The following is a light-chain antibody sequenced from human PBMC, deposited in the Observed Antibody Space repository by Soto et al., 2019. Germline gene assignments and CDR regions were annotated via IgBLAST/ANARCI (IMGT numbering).Light chain of an antibody. V-gene: IGLV2-14*01. CDR1: RSDVGAYNY. Sequence: QSALTQPASVSGSPGQSIAISCTGTRSDVGAYNYVSWYQQHPGKAPKLMISEVTNRPSGVPDRFSGSKSGTSASLAITGLQAEDEADYYCQSYDGSLSGYVFGTGTKVTVL. J-gene: IGLJ1*01. CDR3: QSYDGSLSGYV. CDR2: EVT.